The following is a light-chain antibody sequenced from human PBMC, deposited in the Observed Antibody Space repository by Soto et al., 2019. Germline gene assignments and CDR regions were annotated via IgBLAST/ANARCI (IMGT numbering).Light chain of an antibody. J-gene: IGKJ5*01. CDR2: GAS. CDR3: QQYGFSPIS. CDR1: QIVSNNY. Sequence: DIVLTQSPGTLSPPPAERATLSYRAIQIVSNNYIAWYQQKPGQAPRILVYGASNRAAGIPDRFSGSGSGPEYTLTISRLEPEDFAVYSCQQYGFSPISFGQGTRLE. V-gene: IGKV3-20*01.